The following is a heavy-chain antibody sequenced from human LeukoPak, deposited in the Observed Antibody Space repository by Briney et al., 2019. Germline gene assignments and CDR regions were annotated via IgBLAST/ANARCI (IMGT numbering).Heavy chain of an antibody. CDR2: ISAGGGTI. CDR1: GFTFISYA. CDR3: ANLGNWNDVRDY. V-gene: IGHV3-23*01. D-gene: IGHD1-20*01. J-gene: IGHJ4*02. Sequence: GGSLRLSCAASGFTFISYAMTWVRQAPGKGLEWVSAISAGGGTILYADSVKGRFTISRDNSKNTLYLQMNSLRAEDTAVYCCANLGNWNDVRDYWGQGTLGTVSS.